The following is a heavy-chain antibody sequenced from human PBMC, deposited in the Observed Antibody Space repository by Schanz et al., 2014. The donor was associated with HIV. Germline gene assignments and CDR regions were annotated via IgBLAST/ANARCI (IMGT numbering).Heavy chain of an antibody. Sequence: QVQLVQSGAEVKKPGSSVKVSCKASGGTFSSYAISWVRQAPGQGLEWMGGIIPRFDTANYAQKFQGRVTLTRDTTATTVYMELSSLKSEDTAVYYCARTHYSVVSSRAMDVWGQGTTVTVSS. D-gene: IGHD2-15*01. CDR2: IIPRFDTA. V-gene: IGHV1-69*06. CDR1: GGTFSSYA. J-gene: IGHJ6*02. CDR3: ARTHYSVVSSRAMDV.